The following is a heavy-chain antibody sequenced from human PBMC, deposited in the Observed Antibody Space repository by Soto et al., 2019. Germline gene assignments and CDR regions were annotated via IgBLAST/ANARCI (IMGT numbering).Heavy chain of an antibody. CDR1: GYTFTGYY. Sequence: ASVKVSCKASGYTFTGYYMHCVRQAPGQGLEWMGWINPNSGGTNYAQKFQGRVTMTRDTSISTAYMELSRLRSDDTAVYYCARSSGIAAASFDYWGQGTLVTVSS. J-gene: IGHJ4*02. CDR2: INPNSGGT. D-gene: IGHD6-13*01. CDR3: ARSSGIAAASFDY. V-gene: IGHV1-2*02.